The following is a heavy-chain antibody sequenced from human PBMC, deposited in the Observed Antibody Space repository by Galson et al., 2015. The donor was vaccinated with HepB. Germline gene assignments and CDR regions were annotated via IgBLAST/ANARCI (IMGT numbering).Heavy chain of an antibody. CDR1: GFTFSSYG. CDR2: IWYDGSNK. CDR3: AGGLLYGSGSYYDY. Sequence: SLRLSCAASGFTFSSYGMHWVRQAPGKGLEWVAVIWYDGSNKYYADSVKGRFTISRANSKNTLYLQMNSLRAEDTAVYYCAGGLLYGSGSYYDYWGQGTLVTVSS. J-gene: IGHJ4*02. V-gene: IGHV3-33*01. D-gene: IGHD3-10*01.